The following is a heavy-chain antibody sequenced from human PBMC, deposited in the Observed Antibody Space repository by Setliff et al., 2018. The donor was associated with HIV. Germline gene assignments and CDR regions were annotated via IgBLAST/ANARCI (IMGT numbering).Heavy chain of an antibody. CDR3: ARPYDSLYG. D-gene: IGHD3-22*01. CDR2: IYYRGAT. J-gene: IGHJ4*02. V-gene: IGHV4-39*01. CDR1: GGSISNSDFY. Sequence: PSETLSLTCTVSGGSISNSDFYWCWIRQSTGKGLEWIGSIYYRGATYYNPTLQSRVTISANTSKNQFYLKLTSVTAAATAIYYCARPYDSLYGWGQGVLVTVSS.